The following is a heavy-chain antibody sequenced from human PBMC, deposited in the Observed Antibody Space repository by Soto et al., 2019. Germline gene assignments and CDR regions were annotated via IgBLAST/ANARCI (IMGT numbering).Heavy chain of an antibody. CDR2: ISGSGGSA. Sequence: EVLLLESGGGLVQPGGSLRLSCAASGFTFSSYAMTWVRQAPGKGLEWVSVISGSGGSAQYADSVRGRFTISRDNAWDTVYLHMNSLRVEDTAIYYCAKDLISSGWSTWFDPRGQGTLVTVSS. J-gene: IGHJ5*02. CDR1: GFTFSSYA. D-gene: IGHD6-19*01. V-gene: IGHV3-23*01. CDR3: AKDLISSGWSTWFDP.